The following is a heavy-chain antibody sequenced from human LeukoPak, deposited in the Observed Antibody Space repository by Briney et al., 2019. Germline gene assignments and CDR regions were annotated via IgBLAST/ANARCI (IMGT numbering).Heavy chain of an antibody. Sequence: ASVKVSCKASGYTFTSYGISWVRQAPGQGLEWMGWISAYNGNTNYAQKLQGRVTMTTDTSTSTAYMELRSLRSDDTAVYYCASSELERAIDAFDIWGQGTMVTVSS. J-gene: IGHJ3*02. CDR2: ISAYNGNT. CDR1: GYTFTSYG. CDR3: ASSELERAIDAFDI. V-gene: IGHV1-18*01. D-gene: IGHD1-1*01.